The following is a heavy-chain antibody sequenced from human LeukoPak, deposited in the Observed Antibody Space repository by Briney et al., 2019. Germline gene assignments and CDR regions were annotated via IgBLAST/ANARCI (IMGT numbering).Heavy chain of an antibody. D-gene: IGHD2-15*01. CDR3: AREGDGSCFDY. V-gene: IGHV3-30-3*01. CDR2: ISYDGSNK. CDR1: GFTFSNYW. Sequence: GGSLRLSCAASGFTFSNYWMSWVRQAPGKGLEWAALISYDGSNKYYADSVKGRFTISRDNSKNTLYLQMNSLRAEDTAVYYCAREGDGSCFDYWGQGTLVTVSS. J-gene: IGHJ4*02.